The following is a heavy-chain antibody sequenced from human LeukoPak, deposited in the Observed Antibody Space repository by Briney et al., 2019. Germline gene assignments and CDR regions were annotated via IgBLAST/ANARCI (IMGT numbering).Heavy chain of an antibody. CDR2: IYYSGST. CDR1: GGSISSYY. CDR3: ARGVGAYCGGDCYSRLYYFDY. V-gene: IGHV4-59*01. D-gene: IGHD2-21*02. Sequence: PSETLSLTCTVSGGSISSYYWSWIRQPPGKGLEWIGCIYYSGSTNYNPSLRSRVTISVDTSKNQFSLKLSSVTAADTAVYYCARGVGAYCGGDCYSRLYYFDYWGQETLVTVSS. J-gene: IGHJ4*02.